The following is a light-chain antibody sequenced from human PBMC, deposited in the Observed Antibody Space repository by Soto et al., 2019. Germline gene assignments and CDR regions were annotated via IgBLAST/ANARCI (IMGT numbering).Light chain of an antibody. CDR1: QSISSW. J-gene: IGKJ1*01. Sequence: DIQMTQSPSTLSASVGYRVTITCLASQSISSWLAWYQQKPGKAPKLLIYDASSLESGVPSRFSGSGSGTEFTLTISSLQPDDFATYYCQQSYSTPWTFGQGTKVDI. CDR3: QQSYSTPWT. V-gene: IGKV1-5*01. CDR2: DAS.